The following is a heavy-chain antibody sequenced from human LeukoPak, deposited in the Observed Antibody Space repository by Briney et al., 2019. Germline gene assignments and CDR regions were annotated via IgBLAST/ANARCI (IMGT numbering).Heavy chain of an antibody. V-gene: IGHV4-61*02. CDR1: GGSISSGSYY. D-gene: IGHD6-13*01. CDR2: IYTSGST. J-gene: IGHJ4*02. CDR3: ARDGIAAAEDY. Sequence: PSQTLSLTCTVSGGSISSGSYYWSWIRQPAGKGLEWIGRIYTSGSTNYNPSLKSRVTISVDTSKNQFSLKLSSVTAADTAVYYCARDGIAAAEDYWGQGTLVTVSS.